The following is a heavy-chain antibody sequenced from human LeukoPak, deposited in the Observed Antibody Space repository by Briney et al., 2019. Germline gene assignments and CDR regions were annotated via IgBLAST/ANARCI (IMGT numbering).Heavy chain of an antibody. CDR1: GGSFSGYY. D-gene: IGHD2-21*02. J-gene: IGHJ4*02. V-gene: IGHV4-34*01. CDR2: INHSGST. CDR3: ARLERTAVFDY. Sequence: SETLSLTCAVYGGSFSGYYWSWIRQPPGKGLEWIGEINHSGSTNYNPSLKSRVTISVDTSKNQFSLKLSSVTAADTAVYYCARLERTAVFDYWGQGTLVTVSS.